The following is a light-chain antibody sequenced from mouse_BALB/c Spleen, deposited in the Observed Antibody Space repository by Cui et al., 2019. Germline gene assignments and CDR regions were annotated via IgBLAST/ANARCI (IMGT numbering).Light chain of an antibody. CDR1: KSISKY. CDR2: SRS. J-gene: IGKJ1*01. Sequence: DLQITQSPSYLAPSPGETITINCRASKSISKYLAWYQEKPGKTNKLLIYSRSTLQSGIPSRFSGSGSGTDFTLTISSLEPEDFAKYYCQQHNEYPWTFGGGTKLEIK. CDR3: QQHNEYPWT. V-gene: IGKV16-104*01.